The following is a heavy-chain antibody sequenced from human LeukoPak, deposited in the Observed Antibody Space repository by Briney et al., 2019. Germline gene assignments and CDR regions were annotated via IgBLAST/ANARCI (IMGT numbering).Heavy chain of an antibody. CDR3: ARGAAFDP. CDR1: GDSISSSY. Sequence: PSETLSLTCTVSGDSISSSYWSWIRQPPGKGLEWIGNIYYSGSTNYNPSLKSRVTMSVDMSKNQFSLNLSSVTAADTAVYFCARGAAFDPWGQGTLVTVSS. CDR2: IYYSGST. D-gene: IGHD2-15*01. V-gene: IGHV4-59*01. J-gene: IGHJ5*02.